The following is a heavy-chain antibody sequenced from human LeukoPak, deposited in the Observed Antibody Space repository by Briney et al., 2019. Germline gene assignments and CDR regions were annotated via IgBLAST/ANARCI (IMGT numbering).Heavy chain of an antibody. D-gene: IGHD3-9*01. CDR1: GGSISSSSYY. CDR2: IYYSGST. Sequence: PSETLSLTCTVSGGSISSSSYYWGWIRQPPGKGLEWIGSIYYSGSTYYNPSLKSRVTISVDTSKNQFSLKLSSVTAADTAVYYCARGRRYYDILTGYHTPPRWFDPWGQGTLVTVSS. J-gene: IGHJ5*02. CDR3: ARGRRYYDILTGYHTPPRWFDP. V-gene: IGHV4-39*01.